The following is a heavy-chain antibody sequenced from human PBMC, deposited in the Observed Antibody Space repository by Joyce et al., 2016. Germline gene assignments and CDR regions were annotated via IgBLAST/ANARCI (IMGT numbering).Heavy chain of an antibody. Sequence: QLQLQESGPGLVKPSETLSLTCTVSGGPISSTGYYWGWIRQPPGKGMEWIGSIYYSRSPYYNPSLMSRVTKLGDTSKNQFSLKVSSVTAADTAVYYCARGMGSVVTPSAVDYWGRGTLVTVSS. V-gene: IGHV4-39*07. CDR3: ARGMGSVVTPSAVDY. D-gene: IGHD4-23*01. J-gene: IGHJ4*02. CDR1: GGPISSTGYY. CDR2: IYYSRSP.